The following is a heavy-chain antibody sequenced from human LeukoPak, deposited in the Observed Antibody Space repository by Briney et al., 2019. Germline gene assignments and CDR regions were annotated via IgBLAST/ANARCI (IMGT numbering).Heavy chain of an antibody. Sequence: SETLSLTCTVSGASVSSYYWIWIRQPAGRGLEWIGRIDASGSTNYNPSLKSRVTMSVGSSKNQFSLKVSSVTAADTAVYYCARKDGDIWGQGTMVTVSS. CDR1: GASVSSYY. CDR3: ARKDGDI. J-gene: IGHJ3*02. V-gene: IGHV4-4*07. D-gene: IGHD5-24*01. CDR2: IDASGST.